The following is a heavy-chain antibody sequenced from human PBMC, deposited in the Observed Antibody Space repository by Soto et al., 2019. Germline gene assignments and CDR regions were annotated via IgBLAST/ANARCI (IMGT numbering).Heavy chain of an antibody. CDR2: INSDGSST. V-gene: IGHV3-74*01. Sequence: KGGVWVSRINSDGSSTRYADSVKGRFTISRDNARNTLYLQMNSLRAEDTAVYYCTKSGHPDTALVWLDYWGQGTLVTVSS. J-gene: IGHJ4*02. CDR3: TKSGHPDTALVWLDY. D-gene: IGHD5-18*01.